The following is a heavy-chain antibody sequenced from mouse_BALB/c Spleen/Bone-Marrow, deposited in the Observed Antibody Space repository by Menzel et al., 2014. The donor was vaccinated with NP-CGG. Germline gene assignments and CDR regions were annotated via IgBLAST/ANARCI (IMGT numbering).Heavy chain of an antibody. D-gene: IGHD2-14*01. CDR2: IYPGDGDT. J-gene: IGHJ4*01. CDR3: ARGGYDGEDYYAMDY. Sequence: VQLQQSGAELVRPGSSVKISCKASGYAFSSYWMNWVKQRPGQGLEWIGQIYPGDGDTNYNGKFKGKATLTADKSSSTAYMQLSSLTSEDSAVYFCARGGYDGEDYYAMDYWGQGTSVTVSS. CDR1: GYAFSSYW. V-gene: IGHV1-80*01.